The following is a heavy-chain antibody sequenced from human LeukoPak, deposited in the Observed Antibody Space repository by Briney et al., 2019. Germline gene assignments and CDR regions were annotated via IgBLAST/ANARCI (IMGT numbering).Heavy chain of an antibody. D-gene: IGHD3-22*01. Sequence: PGGSLRLSCAASGFTFSSYAMSWVRQAPGKGLEWVSAISGSGGSTYYADSVKGRFTISRDNAKNTQYLQMNSLRAEDTAVYYCAKEGVFITYFDYWGQGTLVTASS. CDR3: AKEGVFITYFDY. CDR2: ISGSGGST. CDR1: GFTFSSYA. V-gene: IGHV3-23*01. J-gene: IGHJ4*02.